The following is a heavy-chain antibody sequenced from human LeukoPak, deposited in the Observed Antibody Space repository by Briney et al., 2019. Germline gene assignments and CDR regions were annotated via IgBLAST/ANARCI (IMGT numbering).Heavy chain of an antibody. D-gene: IGHD3-16*01. J-gene: IGHJ5*02. CDR1: GFTFSCCG. Sequence: PGRSLRLSCAASGFTFSCCGMHWVRQAPGKGLEWVAVISYDGSYKYYAESVKGRFTISRDNSKNTLYLQMTSLRAEDTAVYYCARDQGITFGDPRFDPWGQGTLVTVSS. CDR3: ARDQGITFGDPRFDP. V-gene: IGHV3-30*03. CDR2: ISYDGSYK.